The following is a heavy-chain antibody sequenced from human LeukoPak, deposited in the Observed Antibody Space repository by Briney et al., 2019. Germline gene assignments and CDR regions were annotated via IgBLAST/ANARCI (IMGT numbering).Heavy chain of an antibody. Sequence: PPETLSLTCAVYGGSFSGYYWSWIRQPPGKGLEWIGEINHSGSTNYNPSLKSRVTISVDTSKNQFSLKLSSVTAADTAVYYCARGPRHYGSGSYYNPQYFQHWGQGTLVTVSS. CDR2: INHSGST. V-gene: IGHV4-34*01. D-gene: IGHD3-10*01. J-gene: IGHJ1*01. CDR3: ARGPRHYGSGSYYNPQYFQH. CDR1: GGSFSGYY.